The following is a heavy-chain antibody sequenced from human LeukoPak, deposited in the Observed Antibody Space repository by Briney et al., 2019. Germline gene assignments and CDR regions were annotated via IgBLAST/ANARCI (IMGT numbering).Heavy chain of an antibody. J-gene: IGHJ4*02. CDR2: IWYDGSNK. CDR3: ARGPLYYDFWSGTSHY. D-gene: IGHD3-3*01. CDR1: GFTFSSYG. V-gene: IGHV3-33*01. Sequence: GSLRLSCAASGFTFSSYGMHWVRQAPGKGLEWVAVIWYDGSNKYYADSVKGRFTISRDNSKNTLYLQMNSLRAEDTAVYYCARGPLYYDFWSGTSHYWGQGTLVTVSS.